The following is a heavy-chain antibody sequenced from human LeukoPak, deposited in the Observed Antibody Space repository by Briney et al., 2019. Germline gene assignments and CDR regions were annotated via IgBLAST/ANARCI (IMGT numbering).Heavy chain of an antibody. J-gene: IGHJ4*02. CDR3: ASPHGSSSQYYFDY. CDR2: ISSSSSYI. D-gene: IGHD2-2*01. CDR1: GFTFSSYS. V-gene: IGHV3-21*01. Sequence: GGSLRLSCAASGFTFSSYSMNWVRQAPGKGLEWVSSISSSSSYIYYADSVKGRFTISRDNAKNSLYLQMNSLRAEDTAVYYCASPHGSSSQYYFDYWGQGTLVTVSS.